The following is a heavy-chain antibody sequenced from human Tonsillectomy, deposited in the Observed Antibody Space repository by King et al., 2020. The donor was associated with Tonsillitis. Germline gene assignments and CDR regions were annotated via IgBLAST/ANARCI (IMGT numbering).Heavy chain of an antibody. CDR2: IKEDGSDK. CDR3: VRDAMRGGDFDY. Sequence: VQLVESGGGWVQPGGSLRLSCAASGFSLSTYWMIWVRQAPGKGLEWVANIKEDGSDKYYVDSVNGRFTISRDNAKNSLYLQMNSLRAEDTAVYYCVRDAMRGGDFDYWGQGTLVTVSS. J-gene: IGHJ4*02. D-gene: IGHD2-2*01. CDR1: GFSLSTYW. V-gene: IGHV3-7*01.